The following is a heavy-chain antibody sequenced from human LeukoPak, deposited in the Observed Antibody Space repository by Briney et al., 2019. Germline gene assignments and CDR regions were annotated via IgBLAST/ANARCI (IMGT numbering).Heavy chain of an antibody. J-gene: IGHJ4*02. CDR1: GFTFSSYA. V-gene: IGHV3-23*01. Sequence: GGSLRLSCAGSGFTFSSYAMSWVRQAPGKGLEWVSGISGSGSSTHYADSVKGRFTISRDNSKSTLYLQMSSLRDEDTAVYYCANYRSWGQGTLVTVSS. D-gene: IGHD1-14*01. CDR2: ISGSGSST. CDR3: ANYRS.